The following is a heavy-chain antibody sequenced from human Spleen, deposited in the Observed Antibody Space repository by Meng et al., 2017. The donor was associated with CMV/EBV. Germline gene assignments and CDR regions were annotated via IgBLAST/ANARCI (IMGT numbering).Heavy chain of an antibody. Sequence: GESLKISCAASGFSFSSYWMTWVRQAPGKGLEWVANIKLDGSEKYYVDSVKGRFTISRDNAKNSLYLQINSLRAEDTAVYYCARGAAFDIWGQGTMVTVSS. V-gene: IGHV3-7*01. CDR2: IKLDGSEK. J-gene: IGHJ3*02. CDR3: ARGAAFDI. CDR1: GFSFSSYW.